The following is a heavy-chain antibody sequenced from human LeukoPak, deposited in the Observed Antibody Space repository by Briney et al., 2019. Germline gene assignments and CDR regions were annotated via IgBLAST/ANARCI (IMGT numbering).Heavy chain of an antibody. D-gene: IGHD3-9*01. Sequence: PSETLSLTCAVYGGSFSGYYWSWIRQPPGKGLEWIGEINHSGSTNYNPSLKSRVTISVDTSKNQFSLKLSSVTAADTAMYYCARHYDILTGSDYWGQGTLVTVSS. CDR1: GGSFSGYY. J-gene: IGHJ4*02. CDR3: ARHYDILTGSDY. V-gene: IGHV4-34*01. CDR2: INHSGST.